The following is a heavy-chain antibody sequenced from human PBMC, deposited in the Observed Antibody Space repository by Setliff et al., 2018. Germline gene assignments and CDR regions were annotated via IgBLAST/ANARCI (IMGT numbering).Heavy chain of an antibody. CDR3: ARDRWKVIVNRGDDAFDL. D-gene: IGHD3-22*01. CDR1: RFTFSNYW. CDR2: IKEDGSEK. V-gene: IGHV3-7*01. Sequence: PGGSLRLSCAASRFTFSNYWMSWVRQAPGKGLEWVANIKEDGSEKYYVDSAKGRFTISRDNAKNSLDLQMNNLRDEDTAVYYCARDRWKVIVNRGDDAFDLWGQGKMVTVSS. J-gene: IGHJ3*01.